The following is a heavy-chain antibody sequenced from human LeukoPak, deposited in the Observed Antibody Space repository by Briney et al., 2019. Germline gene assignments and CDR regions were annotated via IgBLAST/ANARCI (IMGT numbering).Heavy chain of an antibody. J-gene: IGHJ4*02. Sequence: GGSPRLSCAASGFTFSSYPMSWVRQAPGKGLECVSTLSGSGSSTHYAESVKGRFTISRDNSKNTLYLQMNSLRAEDTAVYYCAKVGVATIVGVIGYWGQGALVTVSS. V-gene: IGHV3-23*01. CDR2: LSGSGSST. CDR3: AKVGVATIVGVIGY. D-gene: IGHD5-24*01. CDR1: GFTFSSYP.